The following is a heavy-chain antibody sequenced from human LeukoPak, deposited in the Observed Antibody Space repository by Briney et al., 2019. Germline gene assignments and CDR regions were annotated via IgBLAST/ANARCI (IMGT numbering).Heavy chain of an antibody. CDR1: GYTFTGYY. D-gene: IGHD5-18*01. V-gene: IGHV1-2*02. Sequence: ASVKVSCKASGYTFTGYYMHWVRQAPGQGLEWMGWINPNSGGTNYAQKFQGRVTMTRDTSISTAYMELSRLRSDDTAVYYCARAENTAMVTLDYMDVWGKGTTVTVSS. CDR3: ARAENTAMVTLDYMDV. CDR2: INPNSGGT. J-gene: IGHJ6*03.